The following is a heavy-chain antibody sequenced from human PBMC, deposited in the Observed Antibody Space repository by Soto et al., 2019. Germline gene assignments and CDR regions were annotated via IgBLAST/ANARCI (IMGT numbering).Heavy chain of an antibody. J-gene: IGHJ5*02. CDR1: GGSISSGGYY. Sequence: QVQLQESGPGLVKPSQTLSLTCTVSGGSISSGGYYWSWIRQHPGKGLEWIGDIYYRGSTYYNPSLKSRVTISVDTSKNRVSRKLSSVIAADTAVYYCARVFSDSSSFFDPWGQGTLVTVSS. CDR3: ARVFSDSSSFFDP. D-gene: IGHD6-13*01. V-gene: IGHV4-31*03. CDR2: IYYRGST.